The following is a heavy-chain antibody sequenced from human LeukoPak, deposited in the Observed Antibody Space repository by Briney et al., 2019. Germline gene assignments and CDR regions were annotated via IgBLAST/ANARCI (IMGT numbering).Heavy chain of an antibody. CDR2: IYYSGST. CDR3: AREGGGGSSVPFDY. J-gene: IGHJ4*02. D-gene: IGHD1-26*01. V-gene: IGHV4-39*07. Sequence: SETLSLTCTVSGGSIGGSSYYWGWIRQPPGKGLEWIGSIYYSGSTNYNPSLKSRVTISVDTSKNQFSLKLSSVTAADTAVYYCAREGGGGSSVPFDYWGQGTLVTVSS. CDR1: GGSIGGSSYY.